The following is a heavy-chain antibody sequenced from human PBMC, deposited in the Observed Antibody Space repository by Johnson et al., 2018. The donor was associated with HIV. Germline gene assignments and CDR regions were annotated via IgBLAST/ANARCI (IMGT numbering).Heavy chain of an antibody. J-gene: IGHJ3*02. CDR3: ARAYTYGAFDI. CDR1: AFTFRIYD. CDR2: IRSDGVNK. D-gene: IGHD5-18*01. V-gene: IGHV3-30*02. Sequence: QVPLVESGGGVVQPGGSLRLSCASSAFTFRIYDIQWVRQAPGKGLAWLAYIRSDGVNKQYTDSVKGRFTISRDNSKNTVYLQMNSLRVDDTAIYYCARAYTYGAFDIWGKGTMVTVSS.